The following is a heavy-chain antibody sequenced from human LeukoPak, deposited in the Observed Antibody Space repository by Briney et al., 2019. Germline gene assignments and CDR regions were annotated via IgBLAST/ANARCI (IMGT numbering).Heavy chain of an antibody. J-gene: IGHJ3*02. Sequence: ASVKVSCKASGYTFTGYYMHWVRQAPGQGLEWMGWINPNSGGTNYAQKFQGRVTMTRDTSISTAYMELSRLRSDDTAVYYCARDGGVVMRAFDIWGQGTMVTVSS. CDR1: GYTFTGYY. CDR3: ARDGGVVMRAFDI. CDR2: INPNSGGT. D-gene: IGHD2-21*01. V-gene: IGHV1-2*02.